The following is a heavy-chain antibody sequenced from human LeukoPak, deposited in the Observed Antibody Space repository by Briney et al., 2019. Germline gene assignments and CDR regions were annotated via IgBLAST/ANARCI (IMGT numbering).Heavy chain of an antibody. CDR1: GYTFTSYA. J-gene: IGHJ5*02. CDR3: ARGDYGRDWFDP. Sequence: GASVKVSCKASGYTFTSYAMHWVRQAPGQRLEWMGWINAGNGNTKYSQKFQGRVTITRDASASTAYMELSSLRSEDTAVYYCARGDYGRDWFDPWGQGTLVTVSS. V-gene: IGHV1-3*01. D-gene: IGHD4-17*01. CDR2: INAGNGNT.